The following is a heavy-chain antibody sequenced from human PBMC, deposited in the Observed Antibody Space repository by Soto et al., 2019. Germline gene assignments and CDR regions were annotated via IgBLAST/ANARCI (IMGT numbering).Heavy chain of an antibody. CDR3: ARRGYCSGGSCYPGWFDP. J-gene: IGHJ5*02. V-gene: IGHV4-39*01. Sequence: SETLSLTCTVSGGSISSSSYYWGWIRQPPGKGLEWIGSIYYSGSTYYNPSLKSRVTISVDTSKNQFSLKLSSVTAADTAVYYCARRGYCSGGSCYPGWFDPWGQGTLVTVSS. D-gene: IGHD2-15*01. CDR1: GGSISSSSYY. CDR2: IYYSGST.